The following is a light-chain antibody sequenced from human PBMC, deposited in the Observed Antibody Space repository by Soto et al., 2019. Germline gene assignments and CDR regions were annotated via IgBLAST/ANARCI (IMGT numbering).Light chain of an antibody. J-gene: IGKJ5*01. V-gene: IGKV3-20*01. Sequence: EITLTQSPGTLSLSPGERATLSCRASQSVSSSYLAWYQHKPGQAPRLLIYASSSRATGIPDRFSGSGSGTDFTLTISRLEREDFAVYYCQQYGNSPITFGQGTRLEIK. CDR3: QQYGNSPIT. CDR2: ASS. CDR1: QSVSSSY.